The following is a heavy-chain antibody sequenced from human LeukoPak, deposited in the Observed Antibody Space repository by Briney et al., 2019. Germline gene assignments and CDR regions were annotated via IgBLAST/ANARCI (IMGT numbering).Heavy chain of an antibody. CDR1: GASITTSY. CDR2: IYYSGGT. D-gene: IGHD4-17*01. J-gene: IGHJ4*02. V-gene: IGHV4-59*01. Sequence: SETLSLTCTVSGASITTSYWSWIRQPPGKGLEWIGYIYYSGGTNYNPSLKSRATISVDTSKNQFSLKLSSVTAADTAVYFCARGPVTTGYFAYWGQGTLVTVSS. CDR3: ARGPVTTGYFAY.